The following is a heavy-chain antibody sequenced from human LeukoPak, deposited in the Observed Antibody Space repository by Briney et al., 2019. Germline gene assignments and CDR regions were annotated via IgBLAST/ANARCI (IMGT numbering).Heavy chain of an antibody. CDR3: ARDLETAGAYGMDV. Sequence: SQTLSLTCTVSGGSISSGSYYWSWIRQPAGKGLEWIGRIYTSGSTNYNPSLKSRVTISVDTSKNQFSLKLSSVTAADTAVYYCARDLETAGAYGMDVWGQGTTVTVSS. D-gene: IGHD6-13*01. CDR1: GGSISSGSYY. V-gene: IGHV4-61*02. CDR2: IYTSGST. J-gene: IGHJ6*02.